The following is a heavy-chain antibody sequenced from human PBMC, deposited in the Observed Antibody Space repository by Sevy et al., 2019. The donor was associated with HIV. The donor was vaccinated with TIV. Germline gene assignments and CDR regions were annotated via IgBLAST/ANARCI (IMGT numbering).Heavy chain of an antibody. J-gene: IGHJ4*02. CDR2: IYIGHNT. CDR3: ARGKHVSDYYGSFDY. V-gene: IGHV3-53*01. Sequence: GGSLRLSCAASGLSVSDNFMSWVRQAPGKGLEWVSVIYIGHNTYYADSVKGRFTISRDNAENTLFLQMNSLRVEDMAVYYCARGKHVSDYYGSFDYWGQGTLVTVSS. CDR1: GLSVSDNF. D-gene: IGHD3-3*01.